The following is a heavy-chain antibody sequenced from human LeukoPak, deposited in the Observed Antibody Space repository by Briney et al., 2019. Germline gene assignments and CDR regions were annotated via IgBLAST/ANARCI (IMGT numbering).Heavy chain of an antibody. V-gene: IGHV1-2*02. J-gene: IGHJ4*02. D-gene: IGHD6-13*01. Sequence: ASVEVSCKASGYTFTGYYMHWVRQAPGQGLEWMGWINPNSGGTNYAQKFQGRVTMTRDTSISTAYMELSRLRSDDTAVYYCARFWGIAAAGNYWGQGTLVTVSS. CDR3: ARFWGIAAAGNY. CDR1: GYTFTGYY. CDR2: INPNSGGT.